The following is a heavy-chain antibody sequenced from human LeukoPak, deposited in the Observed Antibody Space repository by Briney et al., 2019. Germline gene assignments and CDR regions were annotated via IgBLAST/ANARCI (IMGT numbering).Heavy chain of an antibody. D-gene: IGHD2-15*01. Sequence: GGSLRLSCAASGFTFSNYAMSWVRQAPGKGLEWVSTVIGSGGSTYYADSAKGRFTISRDNSENTLYLQMNSLRAEDTAVYYCAKDPGGSRVDEYFQHWGQGTLVTVSS. CDR1: GFTFSNYA. CDR3: AKDPGGSRVDEYFQH. J-gene: IGHJ1*01. V-gene: IGHV3-23*01. CDR2: VIGSGGST.